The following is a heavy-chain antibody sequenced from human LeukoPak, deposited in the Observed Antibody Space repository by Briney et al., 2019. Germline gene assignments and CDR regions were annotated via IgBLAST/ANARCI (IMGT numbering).Heavy chain of an antibody. Sequence: SSETLSLTCIVSGYSISSGYYWGWIRQPAGKGLEWIGRIYTSGSTNYNPSLKSRVTISVDTSKNQFSLKLSSVTAADTALYYCARDAWFGELPDYWGQGTLVTVSS. J-gene: IGHJ4*02. CDR1: GYSISSGYY. CDR2: IYTSGST. D-gene: IGHD3-10*01. CDR3: ARDAWFGELPDY. V-gene: IGHV4-61*02.